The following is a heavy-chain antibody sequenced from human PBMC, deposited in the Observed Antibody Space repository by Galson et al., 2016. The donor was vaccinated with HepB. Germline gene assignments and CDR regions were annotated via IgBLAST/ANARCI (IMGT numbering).Heavy chain of an antibody. CDR3: AKIGRVYFHMDV. CDR1: GYSVSSGYY. CDR2: FSQSGSS. V-gene: IGHV4-38-2*02. J-gene: IGHJ6*03. Sequence: SETLSLTCTVSGYSVSSGYYWGWFRQPPGKGLEWIGTFSQSGSSDYNPSLKSRVGISLETSKNQFSLKLTSVAAADTAIYYCAKIGRVYFHMDVWGQGTTVTVSS. D-gene: IGHD3-16*01.